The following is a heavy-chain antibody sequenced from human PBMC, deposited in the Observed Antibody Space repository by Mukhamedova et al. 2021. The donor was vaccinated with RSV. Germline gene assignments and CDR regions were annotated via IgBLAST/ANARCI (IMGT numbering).Heavy chain of an antibody. V-gene: IGHV4-34*01. CDR3: ARGTGKYCSGGSCYYRRWFDL. D-gene: IGHD2-15*01. J-gene: IGHJ5*02. CDR2: INHSGST. Sequence: GEINHSGSTNYNPSLKSRVTISVDTSKNQFSLKLSSVTAADTAVYYCARGTGKYCSGGSCYYRRWFDLWGQGTLVTVSS.